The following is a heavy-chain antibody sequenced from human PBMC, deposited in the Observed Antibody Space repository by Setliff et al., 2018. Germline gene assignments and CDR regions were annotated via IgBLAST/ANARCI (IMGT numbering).Heavy chain of an antibody. D-gene: IGHD3-10*01. Sequence: ASVKVSCKASGYTFAESIVSWVRQAPGQGLDWMGWVTIYNGNTKYAQNLQGRLTLSTDRSTSTVYMELGSLTTDDTAIYYCARVESMVRGKNILRHFDYWGQGTQVTVSS. J-gene: IGHJ4*02. CDR2: VTIYNGNT. V-gene: IGHV1-18*04. CDR1: GYTFAESI. CDR3: ARVESMVRGKNILRHFDY.